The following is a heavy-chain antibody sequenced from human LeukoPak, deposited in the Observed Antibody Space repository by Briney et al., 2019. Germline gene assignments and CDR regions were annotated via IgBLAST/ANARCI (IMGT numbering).Heavy chain of an antibody. CDR2: LYSGGNT. Sequence: PGGSLRLSCAASGFSVSTTYMSWVRQAPGKGLEWVSILYSGGNTYSADSVNGRFTISRDNSKNTLYLQMNSLRAEDTAVYYCARLGLDYYYYGMDVWGQGTTATVSS. D-gene: IGHD6-6*01. CDR3: ARLGLDYYYYGMDV. V-gene: IGHV3-66*04. CDR1: GFSVSTTY. J-gene: IGHJ6*02.